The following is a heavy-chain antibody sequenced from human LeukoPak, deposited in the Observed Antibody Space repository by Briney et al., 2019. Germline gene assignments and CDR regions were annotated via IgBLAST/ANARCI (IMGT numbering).Heavy chain of an antibody. CDR3: AKESPSFDY. J-gene: IGHJ4*02. Sequence: PGGSLRLSCAASGFTFSSYAMGWVRQAPGKGPEWVSIISGSGDSTHYADSVKGRFIISRDNSRNTVYVQMNSLRAEDMGVYYCAKESPSFDYWGQGTLVTVSS. CDR2: ISGSGDST. CDR1: GFTFSSYA. V-gene: IGHV3-23*01.